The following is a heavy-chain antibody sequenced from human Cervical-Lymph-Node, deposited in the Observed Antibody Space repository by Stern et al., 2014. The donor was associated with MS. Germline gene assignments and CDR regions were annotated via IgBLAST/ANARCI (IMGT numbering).Heavy chain of an antibody. V-gene: IGHV1-69*04. CDR2: IIPILGLP. J-gene: IGHJ5*02. D-gene: IGHD2-15*01. CDR1: GGTFTSSYA. CDR3: ARGVVTNRAAATLHNLFDP. Sequence: QVQLMQSEAEVKKPGSSVNVSCKASGGTFTSSYAITWMRQAPGQGLEWMGRIIPILGLPNYAQKFQGRVTITADTSTSTAYMELSSLRSEDTAVYYCARGVVTNRAAATLHNLFDPWGQGTLVTVSS.